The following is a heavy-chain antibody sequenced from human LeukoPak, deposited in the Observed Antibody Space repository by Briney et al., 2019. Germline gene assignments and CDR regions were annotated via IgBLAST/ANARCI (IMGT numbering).Heavy chain of an antibody. D-gene: IGHD3-10*01. CDR1: GGSFSVYY. CDR2: INHSGST. CDR3: ARLREVLLSFYYFDY. J-gene: IGHJ4*02. Sequence: PSETLSLTCAVYGGSFSVYYWSWIRHPPGKGLEWIGEINHSGSTNYNPSLKSRVTVSVDTSKKQFSLKLSSVSAADTAVYYCARLREVLLSFYYFDYWGQGTLVTVSS. V-gene: IGHV4-34*01.